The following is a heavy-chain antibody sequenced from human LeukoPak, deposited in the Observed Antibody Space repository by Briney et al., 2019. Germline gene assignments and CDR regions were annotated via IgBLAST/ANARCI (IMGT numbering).Heavy chain of an antibody. V-gene: IGHV3-7*01. Sequence: GGSLRLSCAASGFTFDTTDMTWVRQAPGKGLEWVATINLDGSEKFYMDSVKGRFTISRDNAKSSLYLQMNSLGAEDTAVYYCARDLGHSRHYFEYWGQRTLVTVSS. J-gene: IGHJ4*02. CDR1: GFTFDTTD. CDR3: ARDLGHSRHYFEY. D-gene: IGHD7-27*01. CDR2: INLDGSEK.